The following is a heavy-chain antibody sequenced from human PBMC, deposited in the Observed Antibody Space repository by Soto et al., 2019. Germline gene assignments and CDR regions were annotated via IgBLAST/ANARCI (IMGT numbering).Heavy chain of an antibody. J-gene: IGHJ4*02. CDR3: ARDPPPPDY. V-gene: IGHV1-18*01. CDR2: ISAYNGNT. CDR1: GYTFTNYG. Sequence: RPSVKVSCKASGYTFTNYGISWVRQAPGQGLEWMGWISAYNGNTNYAQKLQGRVTMTTDTSTSTAYMELSSLRSDDTAVYYCARDPPPPDYWGQGTLVTVSS.